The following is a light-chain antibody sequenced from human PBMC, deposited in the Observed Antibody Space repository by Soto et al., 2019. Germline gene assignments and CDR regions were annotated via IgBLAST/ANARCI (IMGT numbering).Light chain of an antibody. CDR2: SVS. J-gene: IGLJ2*01. CDR1: SSDVGGYNY. CDR3: HSYTTSKTGV. V-gene: IGLV2-14*03. Sequence: QSALTQPASVSGSPGQTITISCSGTSSDVGGYNYVYWYQHHPGKAPKLLIYSVSDRPSGVSNRFSGSKSGTTASLIISGLQAEDEADYYCHSYTTSKTGVFGGGTKLTVL.